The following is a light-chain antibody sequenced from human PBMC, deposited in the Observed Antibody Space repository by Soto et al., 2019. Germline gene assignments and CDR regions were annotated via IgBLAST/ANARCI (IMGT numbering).Light chain of an antibody. J-gene: IGLJ1*01. CDR3: AAWDDSLNVFYV. CDR1: SSNIGSNT. CDR2: SNN. Sequence: QAVLTQPPSASGTPGQRVTISCSGSSSNIGSNTVNWYQQLPGTAPKLLIYSNNQRPSGVPDRFSGSKSGNSASLAISGLQSEDEADYYCAAWDDSLNVFYVFGTGTKVTVL. V-gene: IGLV1-44*01.